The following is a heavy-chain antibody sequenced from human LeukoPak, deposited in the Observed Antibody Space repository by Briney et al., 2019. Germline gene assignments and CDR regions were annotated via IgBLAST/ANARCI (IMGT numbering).Heavy chain of an antibody. CDR2: MYYSEST. D-gene: IGHD3-3*01. CDR1: GDSISSHY. V-gene: IGHV4-59*11. J-gene: IGHJ6*03. Sequence: PSETLSLTCTVSGDSISSHYWSWIRQPPGKGLEWIGYMYYSESTDYNPSLKSRVTISVDASKNQFSLNLTSVTAADTAVYYCARSITIFERRKYYYYYMDVWGKGTTVTVS. CDR3: ARSITIFERRKYYYYYMDV.